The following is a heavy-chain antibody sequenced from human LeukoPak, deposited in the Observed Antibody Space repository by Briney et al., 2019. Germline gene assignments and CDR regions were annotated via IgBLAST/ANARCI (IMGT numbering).Heavy chain of an antibody. D-gene: IGHD3-9*01. J-gene: IGHJ3*01. V-gene: IGHV3-48*01. CDR3: ARDKFFPEIEYFAWFLSDF. CDR1: GFNFSIYS. CDR2: ISSTSNPI. Sequence: QAGGSLRLSCAASGFNFSIYSMNWVRQAPGKGLEWLSYISSTSNPIYYADSVNGRFTIFRDHAKNSLYLQMDSLRVDDTAGYYCARDKFFPEIEYFAWFLSDFWGKGTWSPSLQ.